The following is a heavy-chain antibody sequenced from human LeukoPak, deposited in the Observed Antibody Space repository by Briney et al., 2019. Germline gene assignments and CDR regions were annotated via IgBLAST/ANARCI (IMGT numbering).Heavy chain of an antibody. CDR2: IYYSGST. CDR1: GGSISSYY. V-gene: IGHV4-59*01. J-gene: IGHJ5*02. CDR3: ARDRLGGKFDP. D-gene: IGHD1-14*01. Sequence: SETLSLTCTVSGGSISSYYWSWIRQPPGKGLEWIGDIYYSGSTNYNPSLKSRVTISVDTSKNQFSLKLSSVTAADTAVYYCARDRLGGKFDPWGQGTLVTVSS.